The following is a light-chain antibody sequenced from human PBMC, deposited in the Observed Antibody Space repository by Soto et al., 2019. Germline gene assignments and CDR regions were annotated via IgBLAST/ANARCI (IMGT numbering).Light chain of an antibody. CDR2: ATS. Sequence: DIQMTQSPSSLSASVGDRVTITRRASQDISNSLAWYQQKPGKVPKVLIYATSILQSGVPARFSGSGSGTDFPLTISSQQPEDVAPYYCQNYNGAPLAFGVGPKVEI. CDR3: QNYNGAPLA. J-gene: IGKJ4*01. V-gene: IGKV1-27*01. CDR1: QDISNS.